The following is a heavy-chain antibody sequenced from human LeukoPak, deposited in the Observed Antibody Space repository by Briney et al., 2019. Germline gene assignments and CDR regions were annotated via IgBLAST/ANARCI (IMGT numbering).Heavy chain of an antibody. CDR1: GFTFSSYG. CDR3: AKDRLLSPLVGATTDFDY. J-gene: IGHJ4*02. Sequence: QTGGSLRLSCAVSGFTFSSYGMHWVRQAPGKGLEWVAVISYDGSNKYYADSVKGRFTISRDNSKNTLYLQMNSLRAEDTAVYYCAKDRLLSPLVGATTDFDYWGQGTLVTVSS. D-gene: IGHD1-26*01. CDR2: ISYDGSNK. V-gene: IGHV3-30*18.